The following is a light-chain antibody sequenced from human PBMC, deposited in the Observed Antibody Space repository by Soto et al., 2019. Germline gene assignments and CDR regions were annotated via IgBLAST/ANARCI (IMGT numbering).Light chain of an antibody. CDR2: GAS. V-gene: IGKV3-20*01. CDR1: QSVSSSY. J-gene: IGKJ1*01. Sequence: EIVLTQSPGTLSLSPGERATLSCRASQSVSSSYLAWYQQKPGQAPRLLIYGASSRATGIPDRFSGSGSETDFALPINRLEPEDFAVYYCHQYGSSSWTFGQGTKVDIK. CDR3: HQYGSSSWT.